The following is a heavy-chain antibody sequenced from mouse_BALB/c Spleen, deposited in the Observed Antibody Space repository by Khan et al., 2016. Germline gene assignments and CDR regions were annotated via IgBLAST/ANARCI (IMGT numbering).Heavy chain of an antibody. CDR3: AREKRRRDWYFDD. J-gene: IGHJ1*01. V-gene: IGHV5-6*01. Sequence: EVELVESGGDLVKPGGSLKLSCAASGFTFSSYGMSWVRQTPDKRLEWVATISSGGSYNYYPDSVKGRIIFSRDNAKNPLYLQMSRMKSEDPAMYYGAREKRRRDWYFDDWGAGTTVTVSS. CDR1: GFTFSSYG. CDR2: ISSGGSYN.